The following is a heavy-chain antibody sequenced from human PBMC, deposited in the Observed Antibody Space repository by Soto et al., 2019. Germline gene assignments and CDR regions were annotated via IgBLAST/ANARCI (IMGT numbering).Heavy chain of an antibody. CDR3: ARDYEWLRSTTFDC. J-gene: IGHJ4*02. CDR1: GYTFTSYG. CDR2: ISAYNGNT. V-gene: IGHV1-18*01. D-gene: IGHD5-12*01. Sequence: QVPLVQSGAEVKKPGASVKVSCKASGYTFTSYGISWVRQAPGQGLEWMGWISAYNGNTNYAQKLQGRVTMTTDTSTSTAYMELRSLWYDDTAVHYCARDYEWLRSTTFDCWGQGTLVTVSS.